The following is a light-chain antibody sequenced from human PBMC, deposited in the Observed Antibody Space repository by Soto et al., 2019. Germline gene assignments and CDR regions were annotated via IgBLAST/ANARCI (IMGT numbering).Light chain of an antibody. CDR2: GAS. Sequence: ETVLTQSPGTLSLSPGERATLSCRASQTIRSNYLAWYRQTPGQAPRLLIYGASNRATGIADRFSGSGSGKDFTLIISRVEPEDFALYYCQQYGSSPWTFGQGTKVEIK. V-gene: IGKV3-20*01. CDR3: QQYGSSPWT. CDR1: QTIRSNY. J-gene: IGKJ1*01.